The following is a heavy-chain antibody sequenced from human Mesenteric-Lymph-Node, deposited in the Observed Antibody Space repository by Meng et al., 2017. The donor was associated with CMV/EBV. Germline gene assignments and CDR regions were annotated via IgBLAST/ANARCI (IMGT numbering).Heavy chain of an antibody. CDR3: ARGSSYDILTGYFDY. V-gene: IGHV4-34*01. Sequence: QVQLHQWGARLLRPSGTLSVTCAVYGGSFSGYYWNWIRQSPEKGLEWIGEINHSGSTTYNPSFTSRIIISVDTSTNQISLNMSSVTAADTAVYYCARGSSYDILTGYFDYWGQGALVTVSS. D-gene: IGHD3-9*01. CDR2: INHSGST. CDR1: GGSFSGYY. J-gene: IGHJ4*02.